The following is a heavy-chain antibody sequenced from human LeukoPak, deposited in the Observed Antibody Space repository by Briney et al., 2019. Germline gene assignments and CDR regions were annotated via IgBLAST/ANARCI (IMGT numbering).Heavy chain of an antibody. CDR1: GGSISSYY. J-gene: IGHJ6*02. Sequence: SETLSLTCTVSGGSISSYYWSWIRQPPGKGLEWIGYIYTSGSTNYNPSLKSRVTMSVDTSKNQFSLKLSSVTAADTAVYYCARHRDPYYYGMDVWGQGTTVTVSS. V-gene: IGHV4-59*08. CDR3: ARHRDPYYYGMDV. CDR2: IYTSGST. D-gene: IGHD3-10*01.